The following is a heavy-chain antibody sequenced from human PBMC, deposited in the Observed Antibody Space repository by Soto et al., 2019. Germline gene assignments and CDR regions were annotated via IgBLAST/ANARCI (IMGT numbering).Heavy chain of an antibody. V-gene: IGHV1-18*01. CDR1: GYTFTSYG. D-gene: IGHD6-19*01. J-gene: IGHJ6*02. CDR3: ARGLAVAGRTLTDYYYYYGMDV. Sequence: GASVKVSCKASGYTFTSYGISWVRQAPGQGLEWMGWISAYNGNTNYAQKLQGRVTMTTDTSTSTAYMELRSLRSDDTAVYYCARGLAVAGRTLTDYYYYYGMDVWGQGTTVTVS. CDR2: ISAYNGNT.